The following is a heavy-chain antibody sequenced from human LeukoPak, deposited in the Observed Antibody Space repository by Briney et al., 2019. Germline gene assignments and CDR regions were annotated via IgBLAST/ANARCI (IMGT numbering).Heavy chain of an antibody. CDR3: AREVSGYCSGGSCYHYKHKYYYYMDV. V-gene: IGHV1-18*01. CDR1: GYTFTSYG. J-gene: IGHJ6*03. Sequence: ASVKVSCKASGYTFTSYGISWVRQAPGQGLEWMGWISAYNGNTNYAQKLQGRVTMTTDTSTSTAYMELRSLGSDDTAVYYCAREVSGYCSGGSCYHYKHKYYYYMDVWGKGTTVTVSS. CDR2: ISAYNGNT. D-gene: IGHD2-15*01.